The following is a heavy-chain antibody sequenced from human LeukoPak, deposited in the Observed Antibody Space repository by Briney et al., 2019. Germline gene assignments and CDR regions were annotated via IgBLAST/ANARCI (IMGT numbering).Heavy chain of an antibody. J-gene: IGHJ4*02. CDR2: ISGGRDIV. D-gene: IGHD3-10*01. CDR1: GFAFERHA. V-gene: IGHV3-48*01. Sequence: PGGSLRLSCAASGFAFERHAMNWVRQAPGKGPEWISHISGGRDIVAYADSVKGRFTISRDNAEYSLYLQMNSLRVEDTAVYYCTRYGSGQNYRDLFDFWGQGTLVTVSP. CDR3: TRYGSGQNYRDLFDF.